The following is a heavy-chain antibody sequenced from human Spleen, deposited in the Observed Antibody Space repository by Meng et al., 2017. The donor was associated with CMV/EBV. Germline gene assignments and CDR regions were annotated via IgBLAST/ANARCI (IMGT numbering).Heavy chain of an antibody. V-gene: IGHV5-51*01. D-gene: IGHD6-13*01. J-gene: IGHJ6*02. CDR3: ARYGRAAAGQYYYYYYGMDV. Sequence: KVSCKASGYTFTSYWIGWVRQMPGKGLEWMGIIYPGDSDTRYSPSFQGQVTISADKSISTAYLQWSSLKASDTAMYYCARYGRAAAGQYYYYYYGMDVWGQGTTVTVSS. CDR2: IYPGDSDT. CDR1: GYTFTSYW.